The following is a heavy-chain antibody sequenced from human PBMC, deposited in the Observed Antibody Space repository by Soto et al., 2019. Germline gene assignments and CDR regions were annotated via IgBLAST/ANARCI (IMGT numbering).Heavy chain of an antibody. CDR3: ARASGSIAAAGIYYFDY. CDR2: ISSSGSTI. D-gene: IGHD6-13*01. J-gene: IGHJ4*02. CDR1: GFTFSSYE. V-gene: IGHV3-48*03. Sequence: HPVGSLRLSCAASGFTFSSYEMNWVRQAPGKGLEWVSYISSSGSTIYYADSVKGRFTISRDNAKNSLYLQMNSLRAEDTAVYYCARASGSIAAAGIYYFDYWGQGTLVTVSS.